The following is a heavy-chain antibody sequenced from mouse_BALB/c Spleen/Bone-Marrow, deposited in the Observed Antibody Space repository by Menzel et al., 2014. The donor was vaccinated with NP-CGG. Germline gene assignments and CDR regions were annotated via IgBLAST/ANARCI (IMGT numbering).Heavy chain of an antibody. D-gene: IGHD2-1*01. Sequence: QVHVKQSGAELVRPGTSVKVSCKASGYAFTNYLIEWIRQRPEQGLEWIGVLNPGSGGTNYNEKFKGKATLTADKSSSXXXXQLSSLTSDDSAVYFCARRIYYAMGYWGQGTALTVSS. CDR1: GYAFTNYL. CDR2: LNPGSGGT. V-gene: IGHV1-54*01. CDR3: ARRIYYAMGY. J-gene: IGHJ2*01.